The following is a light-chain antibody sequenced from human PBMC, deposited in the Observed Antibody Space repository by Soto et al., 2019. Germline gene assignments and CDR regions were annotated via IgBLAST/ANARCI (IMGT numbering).Light chain of an antibody. V-gene: IGKV3-11*01. J-gene: IGKJ3*01. CDR3: QHRRT. Sequence: EVVLTQSPATLSLSPGERATLSCRASQSVGNYLAWHQQKPGQAPRLLIYDASNRATGIPARFSGSGSGTDFTLTISNLEPEDFAVYYCQHRRTFGPGTKVDIK. CDR2: DAS. CDR1: QSVGNY.